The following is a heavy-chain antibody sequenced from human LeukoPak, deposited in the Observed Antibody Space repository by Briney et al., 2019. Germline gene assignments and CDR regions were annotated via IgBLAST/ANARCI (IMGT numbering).Heavy chain of an antibody. CDR1: VDSISGYY. V-gene: IGHV4-59*01. CDR3: ARGKYYFDY. CDR2: MYYSGNT. Sequence: SETLSLTCTVSVDSISGYYWSWIPQPPGKGVEWIGYMYYSGNTNYNPSLKSRLTTSLDTSKNQFYLKLSSVTAADTAVYYCARGKYYFDYWGQGTVVTVSS. J-gene: IGHJ4*02.